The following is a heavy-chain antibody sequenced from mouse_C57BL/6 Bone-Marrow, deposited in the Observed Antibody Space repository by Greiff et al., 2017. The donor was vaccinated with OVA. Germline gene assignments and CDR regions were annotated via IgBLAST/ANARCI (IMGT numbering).Heavy chain of an antibody. V-gene: IGHV1-9*01. CDR3: ARCYFNSFAY. CDR2: ILPGSGST. D-gene: IGHD1-3*01. J-gene: IGHJ3*01. CDR1: GYTFTGYW. Sequence: QVQLQQSGAELMKPGASVKLSCKASGYTFTGYWIEWVKQRPGHGLEWIGEILPGSGSTNYNEKFKGKATFTVDTSSNTAYMQLSSLTTEDSAIYYCARCYFNSFAYWGQGTLVTVSA.